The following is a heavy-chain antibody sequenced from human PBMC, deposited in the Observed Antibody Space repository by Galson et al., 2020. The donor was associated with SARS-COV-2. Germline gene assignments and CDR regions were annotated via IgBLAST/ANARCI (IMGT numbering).Heavy chain of an antibody. D-gene: IGHD1-26*01. J-gene: IGHJ5*02. V-gene: IGHV1-24*01. Sequence: ASVKVSCKVSGYTLTELSMHWVRQAPGKGLEWMGGFDPEDGETIYAQKFQGRVTMTEDTSTDTAYMELSSLRSEDTAVYYLASGPPSGRVGGGWFDPWGQGTLVTVSS. CDR1: GYTLTELS. CDR2: FDPEDGET. CDR3: ASGPPSGRVGGGWFDP.